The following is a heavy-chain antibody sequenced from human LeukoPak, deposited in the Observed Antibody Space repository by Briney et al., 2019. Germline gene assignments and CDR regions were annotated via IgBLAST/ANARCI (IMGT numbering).Heavy chain of an antibody. D-gene: IGHD1-7*01. V-gene: IGHV3-23*01. CDR2: ISGSGGSI. J-gene: IGHJ6*03. Sequence: PGGSLRLSCAASGFTFSSYAMSWVRQAPGKGLEWVSAISGSGGSIYYADSVKGRFTISRDNSKNTLYLQMNSLRAEDTAVYYCAKRRGLELLYYYYMDVWGKGTTVTVSS. CDR1: GFTFSSYA. CDR3: AKRRGLELLYYYYMDV.